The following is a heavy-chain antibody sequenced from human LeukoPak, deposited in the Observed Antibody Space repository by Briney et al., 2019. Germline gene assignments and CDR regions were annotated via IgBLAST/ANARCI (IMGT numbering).Heavy chain of an antibody. CDR1: GYSISSAYY. Sequence: SETLSLTCTVSGYSISSAYYWGWIRQPPGKGLEWIGSIYHSGSTYYNPSLKSRVTISLDTSTNQFSLNLSSVTAADTAVYYCARGPRYDSSGYSKYFDCWGQGTLVTVSS. CDR3: ARGPRYDSSGYSKYFDC. J-gene: IGHJ4*02. D-gene: IGHD3-22*01. V-gene: IGHV4-38-2*02. CDR2: IYHSGST.